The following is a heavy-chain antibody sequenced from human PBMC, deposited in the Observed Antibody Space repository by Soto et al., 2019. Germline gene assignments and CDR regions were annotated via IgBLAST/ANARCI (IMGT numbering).Heavy chain of an antibody. D-gene: IGHD3-10*01. CDR1: GFSFSSYG. J-gene: IGHJ4*02. Sequence: PGGSLRLSCVASGFSFSSYGMQWVRQAPGKGLDWVAVTWFDGSEKYYADSVKGRFTISRDNSKNTLYLQMNSLRAEDTAVYYCARSPGYTSSWFGDYWGQGALVTVSS. V-gene: IGHV3-33*01. CDR2: TWFDGSEK. CDR3: ARSPGYTSSWFGDY.